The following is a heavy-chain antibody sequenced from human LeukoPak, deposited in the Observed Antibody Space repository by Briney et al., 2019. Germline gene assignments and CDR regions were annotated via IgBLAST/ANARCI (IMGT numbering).Heavy chain of an antibody. CDR3: TRRVATTGIYAFDI. V-gene: IGHV4-59*01. J-gene: IGHJ3*02. D-gene: IGHD1-1*01. CDR1: GGSISTYY. CDR2: IYYSGST. Sequence: SGTLSLTCTMSGGSLSGGSISTYYWTWIRQPPGKGLEWIGYIYYSGSTNYNPSLKSRVTISLDTSKNQFSLKLNSVTAADTAVYYCTRRVATTGIYAFDIRGQGTMVTVSS.